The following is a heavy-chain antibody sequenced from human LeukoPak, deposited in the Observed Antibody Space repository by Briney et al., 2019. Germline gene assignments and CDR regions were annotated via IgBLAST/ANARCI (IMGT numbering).Heavy chain of an antibody. CDR2: ISSSGSAI. V-gene: IGHV3-48*03. CDR3: AKDYGAYDSSGYYYGMDV. J-gene: IGHJ6*02. Sequence: GGSLRLSCAASGFTFSTYEMNWARQAPGKGLEWVSYISSSGSAIYYGDSVKGRFTISRDNAKNSLYLQMNSLRAEDTAVYYCAKDYGAYDSSGYYYGMDVWGQGTTVTVSS. D-gene: IGHD3-22*01. CDR1: GFTFSTYE.